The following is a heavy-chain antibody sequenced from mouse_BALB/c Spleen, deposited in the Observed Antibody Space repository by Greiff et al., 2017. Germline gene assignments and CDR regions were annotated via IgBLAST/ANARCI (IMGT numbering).Heavy chain of an antibody. CDR2: INPSNGRT. CDR1: GYTFTSYW. D-gene: IGHD1-2*01. V-gene: IGHV1S81*02. Sequence: KESCKASGYTFTSYWMHWVKPRPGQGLEWIGEINPSNGRTNYNEKFKSKATLTVDKTSSTAYMQPSSLTSEDSAVYYCSRWGYYGYAYWGQGTLVTVSA. J-gene: IGHJ3*01. CDR3: SRWGYYGYAY.